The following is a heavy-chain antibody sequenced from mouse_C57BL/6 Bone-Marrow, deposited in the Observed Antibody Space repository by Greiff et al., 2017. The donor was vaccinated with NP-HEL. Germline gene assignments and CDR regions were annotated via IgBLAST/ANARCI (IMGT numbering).Heavy chain of an antibody. CDR3: AKVSTHTYYFGY. V-gene: IGHV5-16*01. CDR2: INYDGSST. Sequence: EVKLMESEGGLVQPGRSMKLSCTASGFTFSDYYMAWVRQVPEKGLEWVANINYDGSSTYYLDSLKSRFIISRDNAKNILYLQMSRLKSEDTATYYCAKVSTHTYYFGYWGPGTTLTVSS. CDR1: GFTFSDYY. J-gene: IGHJ2*01. D-gene: IGHD6-1*01.